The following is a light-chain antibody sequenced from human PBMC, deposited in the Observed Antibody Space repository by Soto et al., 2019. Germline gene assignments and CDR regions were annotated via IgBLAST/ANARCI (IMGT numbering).Light chain of an antibody. CDR1: SSNIGAGYD. CDR3: HSYDSSLSEV. V-gene: IGLV1-40*01. J-gene: IGLJ2*01. Sequence: QLVLTQPPSVSGAPGQRVTISCTGSSSNIGAGYDVHWYQQLPGTAPKLLIYGNSNRPSGVPDRFSGSKSGTSASLAITGLQAEDEADYYCHSYDSSLSEVFGGGTQLTVL. CDR2: GNS.